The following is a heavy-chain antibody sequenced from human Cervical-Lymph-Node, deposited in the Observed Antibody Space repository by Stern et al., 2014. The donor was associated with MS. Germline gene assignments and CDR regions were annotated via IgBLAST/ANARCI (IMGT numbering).Heavy chain of an antibody. D-gene: IGHD4-23*01. V-gene: IGHV4-59*01. CDR1: GGSISSYY. CDR2: IYYSGST. J-gene: IGHJ5*02. CDR3: TRGGGGHSRFDP. Sequence: QVQLQESGPGLVKPSETLSLTCTVSGGSISSYYWSWIRQPPGKGLEWIGYIYYSGSTNYNPSLKSRITISVDTSKNQFSLKLNSVTAADTAVYYCTRGGGGHSRFDPWGQGTLVTVSS.